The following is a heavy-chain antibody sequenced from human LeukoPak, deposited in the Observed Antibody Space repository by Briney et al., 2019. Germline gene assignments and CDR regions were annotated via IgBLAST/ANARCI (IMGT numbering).Heavy chain of an antibody. J-gene: IGHJ4*02. D-gene: IGHD1-1*01. CDR1: GYTFTSYA. V-gene: IGHV1-18*01. Sequence: GASVKVSCKASGYTFTSYAMNWVRQAPGQGLEWMGWISAYNGNTNYAQKPQGRVTMTTDTSTSTAYMELRSLRSDDTAVYYCARQNWYYFDYWGQGTLVTVSS. CDR2: ISAYNGNT. CDR3: ARQNWYYFDY.